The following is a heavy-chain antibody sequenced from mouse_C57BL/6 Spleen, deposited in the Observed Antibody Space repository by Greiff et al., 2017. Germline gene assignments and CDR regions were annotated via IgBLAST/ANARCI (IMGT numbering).Heavy chain of an antibody. J-gene: IGHJ3*01. Sequence: VQLQQPGAELVRPGSSVKLSCKASGYTFTSYWMHWVKQRPVQGLEWIGNIDPSDSDPHYNQKFKDKATLTVDKSSSTAYMQLSSLTSADSAVYYSAKDCYGGWFAYWGQGTILTVSA. CDR3: AKDCYGGWFAY. CDR2: IDPSDSDP. D-gene: IGHD1-1*01. CDR1: GYTFTSYW. V-gene: IGHV1-52*01.